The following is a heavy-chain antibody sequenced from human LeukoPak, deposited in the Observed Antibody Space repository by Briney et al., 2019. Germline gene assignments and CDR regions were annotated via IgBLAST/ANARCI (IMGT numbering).Heavy chain of an antibody. J-gene: IGHJ4*02. D-gene: IGHD3-9*01. CDR1: GGTFSSYA. CDR2: ISAYNGNT. Sequence: ASVKVSCKASGGTFSSYAISRVRQAPGQGLEWMGWISAYNGNTNYAQKLQGRVTMTTDTSTSTAYMELRSLRSDDTAVYYCAREYDILTGYFDYWGQGTLVTVSS. V-gene: IGHV1-18*01. CDR3: AREYDILTGYFDY.